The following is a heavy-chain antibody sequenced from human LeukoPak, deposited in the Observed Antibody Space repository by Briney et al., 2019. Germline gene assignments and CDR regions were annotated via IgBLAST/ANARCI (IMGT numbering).Heavy chain of an antibody. V-gene: IGHV4-39*01. CDR2: IYYSGNT. D-gene: IGHD1-1*01. CDR1: GVSISSSNSY. J-gene: IGHJ4*02. Sequence: SETLSLTCTVSGVSISSSNSYWGWIRQPPGKGLEWIGSIYYSGNTYYNASLKSRVTISVDTSKNQFSLKLTSVTAADTAVYYCARQTGAGLFTLPGGQGTLVTVSS. CDR3: ARQTGAGLFTLP.